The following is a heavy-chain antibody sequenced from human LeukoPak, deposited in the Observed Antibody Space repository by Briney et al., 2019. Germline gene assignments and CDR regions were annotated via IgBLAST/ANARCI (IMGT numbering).Heavy chain of an antibody. D-gene: IGHD5-24*01. CDR1: GGSISSYY. J-gene: IGHJ5*02. CDR3: ASAPINYGSWFDP. CDR2: IYYSGST. Sequence: SGTLSLTCTVSGGSISSYYWSWFRQPPGKGLEWIGYIYYSGSTNYNPSLKSRVTISVDTSKNQFSLKLTSVTAADTAVYYCASAPINYGSWFDPWGQGTLVTVSS. V-gene: IGHV4-59*01.